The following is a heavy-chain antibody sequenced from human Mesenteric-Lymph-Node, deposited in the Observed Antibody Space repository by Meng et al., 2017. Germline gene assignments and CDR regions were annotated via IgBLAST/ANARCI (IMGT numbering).Heavy chain of an antibody. CDR3: ARIGGSENYFDY. CDR2: IYYSGST. D-gene: IGHD3-16*01. J-gene: IGHJ4*02. CDR1: GYSISSGYY. Sequence: SETLSLTCAVSGYSISSGYYWSWIRQPPGKGLEWIGYIYYSGSTNYNPSLKSRVTIPLDTSKKHFSLKLNSVTAADTAMYYCARIGGSENYFDYWGQGTLVTVSS. V-gene: IGHV4-38-2*01.